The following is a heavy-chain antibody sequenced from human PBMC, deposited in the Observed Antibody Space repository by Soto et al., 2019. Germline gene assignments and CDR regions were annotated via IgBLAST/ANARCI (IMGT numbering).Heavy chain of an antibody. CDR1: GFTFTSSA. CDR2: IVVGSGNT. CDR3: AAEKPDYYDSSGLTDAFDI. D-gene: IGHD3-22*01. V-gene: IGHV1-58*01. J-gene: IGHJ3*02. Sequence: SVKVSCKASGFTFTSSAVQWVRQARGQRLEWIGWIVVGSGNTNYAQKFQERVTITRDMSTSTAYMELSSLRSEDTAVYYCAAEKPDYYDSSGLTDAFDIWGQGTMVTVSS.